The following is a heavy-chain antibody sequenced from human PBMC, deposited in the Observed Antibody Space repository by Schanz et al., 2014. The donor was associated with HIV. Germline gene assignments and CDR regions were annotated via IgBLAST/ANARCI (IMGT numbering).Heavy chain of an antibody. CDR2: MNPNRGNT. Sequence: QVQLVQSGAEVKKPGASVKVSCKASGYTFTSQYMHWVRQAPGQGLEWMGWMNPNRGNTGFAQKFKGKVAMTRSRSINTADIEESGLKSEDTAVYYCARSETISARPVWYFALWGRGTLVTVSS. V-gene: IGHV1-8*02. CDR1: GYTFTSQY. CDR3: ARSETISARPVWYFAL. D-gene: IGHD6-6*01. J-gene: IGHJ2*01.